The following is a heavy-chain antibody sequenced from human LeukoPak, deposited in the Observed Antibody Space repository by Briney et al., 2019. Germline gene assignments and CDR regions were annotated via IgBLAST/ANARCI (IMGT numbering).Heavy chain of an antibody. J-gene: IGHJ4*02. Sequence: SGTLSLTCAVSGGSISSGSYYWSWIRQPAGKGLEWIGRIYTSGSTNYNPSLKSRVTISVDTSKNQFSLKLSSVTAADTAVYYCARSATNGIYRGLVFDYWGQGTLVTVSS. CDR3: ARSATNGIYRGLVFDY. CDR2: IYTSGST. CDR1: GGSISSGSYY. D-gene: IGHD4-23*01. V-gene: IGHV4-61*02.